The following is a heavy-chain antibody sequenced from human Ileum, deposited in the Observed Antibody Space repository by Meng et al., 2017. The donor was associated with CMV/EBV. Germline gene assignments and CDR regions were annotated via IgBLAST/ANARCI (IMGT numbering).Heavy chain of an antibody. D-gene: IGHD6-6*01. CDR1: GFTFSSYG. J-gene: IGHJ4*02. Sequence: GGSLRFSCAASGFTFSSYGMHWVRQAPGKGLEWVAVIWYDGSNKYYADSVKGRFTISRDNSKNTLYLQMNSLRAEDTAVYYCAKDGKSSSSGDFDYWGQGTLVTVSS. CDR3: AKDGKSSSSGDFDY. CDR2: IWYDGSNK. V-gene: IGHV3-33*06.